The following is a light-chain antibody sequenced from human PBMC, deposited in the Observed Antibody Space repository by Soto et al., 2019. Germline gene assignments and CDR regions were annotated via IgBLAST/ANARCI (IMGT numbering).Light chain of an antibody. J-gene: IGKJ4*01. Sequence: EIVLTQSPGTLSLSPGERATLSCRASQSVSSSYLAWYQQKPGQPPRLLIYGASSRATGIPDRFSGSGSGTDFTLTISRLEPEDFALYYCQQYGSSPLTFGGGTKVEIK. CDR1: QSVSSSY. V-gene: IGKV3-20*01. CDR3: QQYGSSPLT. CDR2: GAS.